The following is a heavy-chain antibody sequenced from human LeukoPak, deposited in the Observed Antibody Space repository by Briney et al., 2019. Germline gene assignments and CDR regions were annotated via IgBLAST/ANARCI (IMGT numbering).Heavy chain of an antibody. D-gene: IGHD5-18*01. J-gene: IGHJ3*02. Sequence: GGSLRLSCAASGFTFSSYSMNWVRQAPGKGLEWVSSISSSSSYIYYADSVKGRFTISRDNAKNSLYLQMNSLRAEDTAVYYCARSAMVDAFDIWGQGTMVTVSS. CDR3: ARSAMVDAFDI. V-gene: IGHV3-21*01. CDR1: GFTFSSYS. CDR2: ISSSSSYI.